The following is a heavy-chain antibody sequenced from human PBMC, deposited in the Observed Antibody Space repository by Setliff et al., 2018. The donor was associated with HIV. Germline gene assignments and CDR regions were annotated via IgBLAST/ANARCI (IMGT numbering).Heavy chain of an antibody. CDR1: SGSISGYY. Sequence: SETLSLTCAVSSGSISGYYWSWIRQPPGKGLEWIGYIYHSGSTHYNPSLNSRVAFSVDTSKNQFSLKLYSVTVADTAFYYCARADSSSWFFATFDIWGQGTMVTVSS. J-gene: IGHJ3*02. V-gene: IGHV4-30-4*01. CDR2: IYHSGST. CDR3: ARADSSSWFFATFDI. D-gene: IGHD6-13*01.